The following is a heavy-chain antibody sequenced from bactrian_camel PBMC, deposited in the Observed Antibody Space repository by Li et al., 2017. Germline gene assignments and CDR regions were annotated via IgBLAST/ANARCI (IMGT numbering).Heavy chain of an antibody. J-gene: IGHJ4*01. CDR1: PRAYGTWC. V-gene: IGHV3S55*01. D-gene: IGHD2*01. Sequence: QLVESGGGSVQAGGSLKLSCEWSPRAYGTWCMYWFRQVVGKEREGVAGIDTEGATNYADSVKGRFIISKDRAQATLYLQMNSLRPEDTAMYYCAAPRSPGYYSESQGGCSRTLMEYERNNWGQGTQVTVS. CDR2: IDTEGAT. CDR3: AAPRSPGYYSESQGGCSRTLMEYERNN.